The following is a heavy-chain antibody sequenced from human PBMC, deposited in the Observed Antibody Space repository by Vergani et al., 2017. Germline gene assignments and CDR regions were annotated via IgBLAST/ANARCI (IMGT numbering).Heavy chain of an antibody. D-gene: IGHD6-13*01. CDR3: ARGSRAEGGSGPDK. CDR2: IFSSGTT. J-gene: IGHJ4*02. V-gene: IGHV4-61*02. Sequence: QVQLQESGPGLVKPSETLSLTCAVSGYSISSGYYWTWIWQPAGKTLEWIGEIFSSGTTNYNPSFKNRVTMSVDTSKNQFSLKLNSVTAADTAVYYCARGSRAEGGSGPDKWGQGTLVTVSS. CDR1: GYSISSGYY.